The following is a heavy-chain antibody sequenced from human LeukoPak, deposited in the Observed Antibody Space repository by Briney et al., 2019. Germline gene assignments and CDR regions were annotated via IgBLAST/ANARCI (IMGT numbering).Heavy chain of an antibody. D-gene: IGHD4-23*01. CDR1: GFTFDNYA. CDR3: AVGGNPGALDY. V-gene: IGHV3-74*01. Sequence: PGRSLRLSCAASGFTFDNYAMHWVRQAPGKGLVWVSRISNDASSTTYADSVKGRFTISRDNTKNTLYLQMNSLRAEDTAVYYCAVGGNPGALDYWGQGTLVTVSS. CDR2: ISNDASST. J-gene: IGHJ4*02.